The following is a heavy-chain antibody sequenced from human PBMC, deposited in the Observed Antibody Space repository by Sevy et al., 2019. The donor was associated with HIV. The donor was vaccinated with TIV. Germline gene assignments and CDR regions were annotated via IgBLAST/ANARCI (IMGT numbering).Heavy chain of an antibody. CDR2: IYPNGGDT. D-gene: IGHD3-3*01. Sequence: ASVKVSCKTSGYTFAAYYKHWVRQAPGQGPEWLGWIYPNGGDTTFAQKFQGRVTVTMSTSINTVYMELNRLRSDDTAVYYCARGKREEWLLYLDNWGQGTLVTVSS. CDR1: GYTFAAYY. V-gene: IGHV1-2*02. CDR3: ARGKREEWLLYLDN. J-gene: IGHJ4*02.